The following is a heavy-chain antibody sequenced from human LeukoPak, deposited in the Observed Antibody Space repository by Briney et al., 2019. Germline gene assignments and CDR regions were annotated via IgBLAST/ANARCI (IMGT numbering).Heavy chain of an antibody. J-gene: IGHJ6*01. V-gene: IGHV3-7*04. CDR3: ERDNLPGDYGSGSYYIPGLYYGMDV. Sequence: GGSLRLSCAGSGFTFSNYCMNWVRQAPEKGLEWMTNIKHDGSGKYYVNSVKGRFTTSRDNAKKSLYLQMNSLRAKDTAVYYCERDNLPGDYGSGSYYIPGLYYGMDVGGQGTTVTVSS. CDR2: IKHDGSGK. CDR1: GFTFSNYC. D-gene: IGHD3-10*01.